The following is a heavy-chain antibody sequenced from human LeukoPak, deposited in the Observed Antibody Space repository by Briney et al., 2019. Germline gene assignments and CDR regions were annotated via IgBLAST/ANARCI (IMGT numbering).Heavy chain of an antibody. CDR3: VKDLHWGGFDV. CDR2: ISPSGDIT. V-gene: IGHV3-23*01. Sequence: GGSLRLSCAVSGFTFTSNGFHWVRQAPGKGLEWVSGISPSGDITYYADSVMGRFSISRDNPKSTVSLQMSSLRAEDTALYYCVKDLHWGGFDVWGQGTMVTVSS. CDR1: GFTFTSNG. J-gene: IGHJ3*01. D-gene: IGHD7-27*01.